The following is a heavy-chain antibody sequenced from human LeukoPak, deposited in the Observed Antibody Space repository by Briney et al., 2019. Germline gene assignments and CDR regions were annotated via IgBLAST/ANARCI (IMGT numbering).Heavy chain of an antibody. CDR2: ISGTGGST. J-gene: IGHJ3*02. Sequence: PGGSLRLSCAASGFTFSNYAMSWVRQAPGKGLEWVAGISGTGGSTHYADSVKGRFTISRDNSKNTLYMQMNSLRAEDTAVHYCAKDRCSGGTCSAFDIWGQGTMVTVSS. D-gene: IGHD2-15*01. CDR1: GFTFSNYA. CDR3: AKDRCSGGTCSAFDI. V-gene: IGHV3-23*01.